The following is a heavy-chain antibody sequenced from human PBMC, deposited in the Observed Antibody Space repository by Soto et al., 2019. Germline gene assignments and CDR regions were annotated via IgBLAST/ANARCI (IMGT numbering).Heavy chain of an antibody. CDR3: VRPLSSGRNYGKDV. D-gene: IGHD3-10*01. CDR1: GLTVGYNY. Sequence: GGSLRLSCAASGLTVGYNYMSWVRQAPGMGLEWVSAIYYNGTTYYADSVKGRFTISRDTSKNTLSLQMDSLRVEDTAVYYCVRPLSSGRNYGKDVWGQGTTVTVSS. CDR2: IYYNGTT. J-gene: IGHJ6*02. V-gene: IGHV3-53*01.